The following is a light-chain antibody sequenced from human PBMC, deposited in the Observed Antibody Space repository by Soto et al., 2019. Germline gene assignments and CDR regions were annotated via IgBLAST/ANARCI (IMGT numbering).Light chain of an antibody. V-gene: IGLV2-14*01. J-gene: IGLJ2*01. CDR1: SSDVGGYKY. Sequence: QSALALPASVSGSPGQSITISCTGTSSDVGGYKYVSWYQQHPDKAPKLIIFEVSNRPSGISSRSSGSKSGNTASLTISGLQAEDEADYYCASYTSSSTSVIFGRGTKVTVL. CDR3: ASYTSSSTSVI. CDR2: EVS.